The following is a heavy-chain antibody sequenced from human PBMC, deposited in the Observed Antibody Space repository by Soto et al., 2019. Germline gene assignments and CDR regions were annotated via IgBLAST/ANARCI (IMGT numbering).Heavy chain of an antibody. CDR3: ARDEGLHNWFDP. J-gene: IGHJ5*02. CDR2: ISSSSSTI. D-gene: IGHD5-12*01. CDR1: GFTFSSYS. Sequence: EVQLVESGVGVVQPGGSLRLSCAASGFTFSSYSMNWVRQAPGKGLEWVSYISSSSSTIYYADSVQGRFTISRDNAKNSLYLQMNSLRAEDTDVYYCARDEGLHNWFDPWGQGTLVTVSS. V-gene: IGHV3-48*01.